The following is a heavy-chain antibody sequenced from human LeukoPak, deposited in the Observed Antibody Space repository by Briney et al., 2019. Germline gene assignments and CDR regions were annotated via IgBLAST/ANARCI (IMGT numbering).Heavy chain of an antibody. CDR1: GYTFTSYG. J-gene: IGHJ5*02. CDR3: ARGRRYCSSTSCYNWFDP. D-gene: IGHD2-2*01. V-gene: IGHV1-18*01. CDR2: ISAYNGNT. Sequence: ASVKVSCKVSGYTFTSYGISWVRQAPGQGLEWMGWISAYNGNTNYAQKLQGRVTMTTDTSTSTAYMELRSLRSDDTAVYYCARGRRYCSSTSCYNWFDPWGQGTLVTVSS.